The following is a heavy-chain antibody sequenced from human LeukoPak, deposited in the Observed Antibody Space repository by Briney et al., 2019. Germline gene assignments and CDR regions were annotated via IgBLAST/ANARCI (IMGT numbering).Heavy chain of an antibody. CDR1: GYSFTSYW. D-gene: IGHD6-13*01. CDR2: IYPGDSDT. J-gene: IGHJ4*02. Sequence: GESLKISCKGSGYSFTSYWRGWVRQMPGKGREWMGIIYPGDSDTRYSPSFQGQVTMSANKSISTAYLQWTSLTASDTAIYYCARRASGSSWYLDYWGQGTLVTVSS. CDR3: ARRASGSSWYLDY. V-gene: IGHV5-51*01.